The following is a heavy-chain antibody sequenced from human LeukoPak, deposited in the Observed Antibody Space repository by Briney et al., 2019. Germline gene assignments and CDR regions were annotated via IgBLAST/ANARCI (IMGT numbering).Heavy chain of an antibody. CDR3: ARERFYGGNSNFDY. CDR2: IYYSGST. J-gene: IGHJ4*02. Sequence: PSETLSLTCTVSGGSISSYYWSWIRQPPEKGLEWIGYIYYSGSTNYNPSLKSRVTISVDTSKNQFSLKLSSVTAADTAVYYCARERFYGGNSNFDYWAREPWSPSPQ. CDR1: GGSISSYY. D-gene: IGHD4-23*01. V-gene: IGHV4-59*01.